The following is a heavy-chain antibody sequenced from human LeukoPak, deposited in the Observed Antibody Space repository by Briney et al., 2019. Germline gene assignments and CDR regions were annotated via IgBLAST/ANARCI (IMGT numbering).Heavy chain of an antibody. D-gene: IGHD6-19*01. CDR2: INPSGGGT. CDR1: GYTFTGYS. J-gene: IGHJ6*02. V-gene: IGHV1-46*01. CDR3: ARDDVVAAPFYYYGLDV. Sequence: ASVKVSCKASGYTFTGYSIHWVRQAPGQGLEWIGIINPSGGGTNYAQKFQGRVTMTTDTSTSTVYMELSSLRSEDTAVFYCARDDVVAAPFYYYGLDVWGQGTTVTVSS.